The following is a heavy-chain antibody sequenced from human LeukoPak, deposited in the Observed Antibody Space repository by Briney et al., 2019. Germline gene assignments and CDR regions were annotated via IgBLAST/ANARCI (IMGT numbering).Heavy chain of an antibody. CDR2: ISSCSSHK. Sequence: GGSLRLSCAASGFTFSSYSMNWVRQTPEKGLELVSYISSCSSHKYYADSVKGRFTISRDNSKNTLYLQMNSLRAEDMDVYYCAREGVGYYASSCSNGYWGQGTLVTVSS. D-gene: IGHD3-22*01. CDR3: AREGVGYYASSCSNGY. J-gene: IGHJ4*02. CDR1: GFTFSSYS. V-gene: IGHV3-21*05.